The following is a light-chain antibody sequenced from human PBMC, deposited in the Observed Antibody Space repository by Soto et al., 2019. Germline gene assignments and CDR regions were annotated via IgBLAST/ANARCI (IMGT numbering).Light chain of an antibody. CDR1: QNIRNW. V-gene: IGKV1-5*01. Sequence: DTQITHSSSTLSASLFYRATITCRASQNIRNWLAWYQQKPGKAPSPLIYDASSLKSGVPARFSGSGSGTEFTLTISSLQPDDFATYYCQQYNTYSTFGQGTRLEI. CDR2: DAS. CDR3: QQYNTYST. J-gene: IGKJ5*01.